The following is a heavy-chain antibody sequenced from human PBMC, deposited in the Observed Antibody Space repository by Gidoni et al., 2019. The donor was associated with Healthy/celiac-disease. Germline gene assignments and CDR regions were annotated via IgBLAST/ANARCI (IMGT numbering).Heavy chain of an antibody. CDR2: IYYSGST. CDR3: ASSGVTIFGVAPPPDY. Sequence: QLQLQESGPGLVKPSETLSLTCTVSGGPISSSSYYWGWIRQPPGKGLEWIGSIYYSGSTYYNPSLKSRVTISVDTSKNQFSLKLSSVTAADTAVYYCASSGVTIFGVAPPPDYWGQGTLVTVSS. V-gene: IGHV4-39*01. J-gene: IGHJ4*02. D-gene: IGHD3-3*01. CDR1: GGPISSSSYY.